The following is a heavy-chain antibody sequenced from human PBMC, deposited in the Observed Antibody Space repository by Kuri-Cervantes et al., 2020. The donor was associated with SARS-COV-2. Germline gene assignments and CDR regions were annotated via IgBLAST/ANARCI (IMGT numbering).Heavy chain of an antibody. D-gene: IGHD2-2*01. V-gene: IGHV3-11*04. CDR1: GFTFSDYY. CDR2: ISSSGSTI. Sequence: GGSLRLSCAASGFTFSDYYMSWIRQAPGKGLEWVSYISSSGSTIYYADSVKGRFTISRDNAKNSLYLQMNSLRAEDTAVYYCARALLGYCSSTSCYFHYFDYWGQGTLGTGSS. CDR3: ARALLGYCSSTSCYFHYFDY. J-gene: IGHJ4*02.